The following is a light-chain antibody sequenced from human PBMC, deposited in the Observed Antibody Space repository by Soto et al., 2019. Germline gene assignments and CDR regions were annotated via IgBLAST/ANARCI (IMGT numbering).Light chain of an antibody. Sequence: QSALTQPASVSGSPGQSITISCTGTSSDVGGYNYVSWYQHHPGKAPKLMIYDVSNRPSGVSNRFSGSKSGNTASLTTSGLQPEDEADYYCCSYTTSNTRQIVFGTGTKVTV. CDR2: DVS. CDR3: CSYTTSNTRQIV. V-gene: IGLV2-14*03. J-gene: IGLJ1*01. CDR1: SSDVGGYNY.